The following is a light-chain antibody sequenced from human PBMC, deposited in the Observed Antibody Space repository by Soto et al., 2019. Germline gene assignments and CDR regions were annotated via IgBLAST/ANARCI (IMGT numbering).Light chain of an antibody. V-gene: IGLV1-47*02. CDR2: NND. CDR3: AAWDDSLSGRV. CDR1: GSNIGPNY. Sequence: QSVLTQPPSASGTPGQRVAMSCSGSGSNIGPNYVYWFQQFPGTAPKLLIYNNDQRPSGVPDRVSGSKSGTSASLDISGLRSEDEADYYCAAWDDSLSGRVFGGGTQLTVL. J-gene: IGLJ3*02.